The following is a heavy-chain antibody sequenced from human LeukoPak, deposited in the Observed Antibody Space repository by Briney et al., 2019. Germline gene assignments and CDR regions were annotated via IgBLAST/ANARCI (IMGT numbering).Heavy chain of an antibody. J-gene: IGHJ5*02. CDR3: ARGFCTDGVCYTFDP. V-gene: IGHV4-61*02. D-gene: IGHD2-8*01. Sequence: SQTLSLTCAVSGGSISSGSYYWNWIRQPAGKGLEWIGRIYRSGSTNYNPSLKSRVTVSVDTAKNQFSLRLSSVTAADTAVYYCARGFCTDGVCYTFDPWGQGTLVTVSS. CDR2: IYRSGST. CDR1: GGSISSGSYY.